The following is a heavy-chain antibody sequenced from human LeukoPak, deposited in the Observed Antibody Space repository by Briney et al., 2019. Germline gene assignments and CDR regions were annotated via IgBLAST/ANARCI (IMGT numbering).Heavy chain of an antibody. D-gene: IGHD3-22*01. CDR2: IYTSGST. CDR3: AKKAYYYDTSGYYLDY. Sequence: SETLSLTCTVSGGSISSYYWSWIRQPAGKGLEWIGRIYTSGSTNYNPSLKSRVTMSVDTSKNQFSLKLSSVTAADTAVYYCAKKAYYYDTSGYYLDYWGQGTLVTVSS. V-gene: IGHV4-4*07. CDR1: GGSISSYY. J-gene: IGHJ4*02.